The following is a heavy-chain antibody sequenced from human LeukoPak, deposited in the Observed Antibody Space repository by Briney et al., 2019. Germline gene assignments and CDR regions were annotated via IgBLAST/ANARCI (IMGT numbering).Heavy chain of an antibody. Sequence: GGSLRLSCAASGFTFSSYAMHWVRQAPGKGLEYVSAISSNGGSTYYANSVKGRFTISRDNSKNTLYLQMGGLRAEDMAVYYCARPLTTRAYYYMDVWGKGTTVTVSS. D-gene: IGHD4-17*01. V-gene: IGHV3-64*01. CDR1: GFTFSSYA. J-gene: IGHJ6*03. CDR2: ISSNGGST. CDR3: ARPLTTRAYYYMDV.